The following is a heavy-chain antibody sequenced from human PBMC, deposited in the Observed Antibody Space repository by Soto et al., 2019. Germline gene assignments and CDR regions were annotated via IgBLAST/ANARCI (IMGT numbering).Heavy chain of an antibody. CDR1: RGSISSSTYY. Sequence: TLSLTCTVSRGSISSSTYYWGWARQHPGKGLEWVGYVYSSGSTYYNPSLKSRVTISVDTSKNQFSLKLSSVTAADTAVYYCARVFGFGGMDVWGQGTTVTVSS. J-gene: IGHJ6*02. D-gene: IGHD3-10*01. V-gene: IGHV4-31*03. CDR2: VYSSGST. CDR3: ARVFGFGGMDV.